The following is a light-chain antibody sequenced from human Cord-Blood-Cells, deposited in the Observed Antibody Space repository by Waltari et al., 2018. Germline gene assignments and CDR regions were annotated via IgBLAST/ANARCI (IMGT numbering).Light chain of an antibody. Sequence: IVMTQSPATLSVSPGERATRSCRASQSVRNNLAWYQQNPAQAPRLLIYGASTRATGIPARFSGSESGTEFTLTISSLQSEDFAVYYFQQYNNWPVTFGQGTKLDIK. J-gene: IGKJ2*01. CDR2: GAS. CDR3: QQYNNWPVT. CDR1: QSVRNN. V-gene: IGKV3-15*01.